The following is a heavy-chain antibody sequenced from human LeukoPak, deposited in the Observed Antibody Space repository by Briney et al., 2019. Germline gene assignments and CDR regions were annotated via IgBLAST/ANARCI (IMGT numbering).Heavy chain of an antibody. D-gene: IGHD2-2*01. V-gene: IGHV4-59*01. J-gene: IGHJ3*02. CDR3: ARSYCSTTTCYAVGAFDI. Sequence: SETLSLTCTVSGDSISTYYWSWIRQPPGKGLEWIGYVYYSGSTNYNPSLKSRVTISVDTSKNHFSLKLSSVTAADTAVYYCARSYCSTTTCYAVGAFDIWGQGTMVTVSS. CDR2: VYYSGST. CDR1: GDSISTYY.